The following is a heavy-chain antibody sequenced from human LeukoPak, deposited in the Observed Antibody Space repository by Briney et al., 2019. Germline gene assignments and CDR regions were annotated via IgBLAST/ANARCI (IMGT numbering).Heavy chain of an antibody. V-gene: IGHV1-8*01. D-gene: IGHD3-10*01. Sequence: ASVKVSCKASGYTFTSYDINWVRQATGQGLEWMGWMNPNSGNTGYAQKFQGRVTMTRNTSISTAYMELSSLRSEDTAVYYCARESAMVRGSPLFAPWGQGTLVTVSS. CDR2: MNPNSGNT. J-gene: IGHJ5*02. CDR3: ARESAMVRGSPLFAP. CDR1: GYTFTSYD.